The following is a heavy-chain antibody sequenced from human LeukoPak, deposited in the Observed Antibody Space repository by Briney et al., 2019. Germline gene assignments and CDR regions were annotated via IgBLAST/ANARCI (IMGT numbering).Heavy chain of an antibody. Sequence: GGSLRLSCAVSGFTVSSNYMTWVRQAPGKGLEWVSVIYSGGSTYYTDSVKGRFTISRDNSKNTLYLQMNSLRAEDTAVYYCARVWHSSRWYYYMDVWGNGTTVTVSS. CDR1: GFTVSSNY. V-gene: IGHV3-53*01. D-gene: IGHD6-19*01. J-gene: IGHJ6*03. CDR2: IYSGGST. CDR3: ARVWHSSRWYYYMDV.